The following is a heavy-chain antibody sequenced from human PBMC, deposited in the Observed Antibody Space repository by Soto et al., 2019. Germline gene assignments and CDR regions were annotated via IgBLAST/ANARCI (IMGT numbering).Heavy chain of an antibody. V-gene: IGHV4-4*02. CDR2: IHDSGST. Sequence: SETLSLTCAVSGASIGTSNWWSWVRQSPGKGLEWIGEIHDSGSTESNPSLKSRVTISLDKSKNQFSLNVSSVTAADTAVYYCARSGSGAYDYFDYWGQGIVVTVSS. CDR1: GASIGTSNW. J-gene: IGHJ4*02. D-gene: IGHD5-12*01. CDR3: ARSGSGAYDYFDY.